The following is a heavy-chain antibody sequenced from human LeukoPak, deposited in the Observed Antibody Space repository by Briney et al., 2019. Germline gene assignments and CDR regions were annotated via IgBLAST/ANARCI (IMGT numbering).Heavy chain of an antibody. CDR2: IYSGGGT. Sequence: GGSLRLSCAASGFTVSRNYMSWVRQAPGKGLEWVSDIYSGGGTYYAGSVKGRFTVSRHNSKNTLYLQMSSLRLDDTAVYYCARLGTSGWFDIWGQGTMDTVS. D-gene: IGHD6-19*01. V-gene: IGHV3-53*04. J-gene: IGHJ3*02. CDR3: ARLGTSGWFDI. CDR1: GFTVSRNY.